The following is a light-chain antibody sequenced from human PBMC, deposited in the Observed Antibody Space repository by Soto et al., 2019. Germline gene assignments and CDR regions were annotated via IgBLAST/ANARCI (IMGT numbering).Light chain of an antibody. J-gene: IGKJ1*01. CDR3: QQYNNWWT. CDR2: GAS. Sequence: EIVMTQSPATLSVSPGESATLSCRASQSVSSSLAWYQKKPGQAPRLLIYGASTRAPGIPDRFSGSGSGTDVTLTISSLQSEDFAVYYCQQYNNWWTFGQGTRVEIK. CDR1: QSVSSS. V-gene: IGKV3-15*01.